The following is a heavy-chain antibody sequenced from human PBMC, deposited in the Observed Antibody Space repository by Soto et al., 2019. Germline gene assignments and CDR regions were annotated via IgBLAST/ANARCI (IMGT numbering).Heavy chain of an antibody. V-gene: IGHV1-18*01. J-gene: IGHJ6*02. Sequence: QVQLVQSGAEVKKPGASVKVSCKASGYTFTTYDISWVRQAPGQGLEWMGRISTYNGNTNYPQSLQGRLTMTTDTSTNTAYMELRNLRSDDTAVYYCARDPYHVLMVNAPNLYGMDVWGQGTPVTVSS. CDR3: ARDPYHVLMVNAPNLYGMDV. CDR1: GYTFTTYD. CDR2: ISTYNGNT. D-gene: IGHD2-8*01.